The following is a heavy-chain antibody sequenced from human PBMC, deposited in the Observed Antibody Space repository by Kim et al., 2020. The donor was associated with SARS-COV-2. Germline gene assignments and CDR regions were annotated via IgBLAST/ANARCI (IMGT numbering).Heavy chain of an antibody. J-gene: IGHJ6*02. CDR3: ARDLSGYYYYGMDV. Sequence: YAQKFQGRGTMTRDTSTSTVYLERSSLRSEDTAVYYCARDLSGYYYYGMDVWGQGTTVTVSS. V-gene: IGHV1-46*01. D-gene: IGHD1-26*01.